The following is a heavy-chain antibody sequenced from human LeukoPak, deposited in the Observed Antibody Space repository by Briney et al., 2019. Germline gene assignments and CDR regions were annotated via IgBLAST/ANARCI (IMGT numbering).Heavy chain of an antibody. J-gene: IGHJ3*02. CDR3: ARDQEQLNM. CDR2: INQDGRQK. D-gene: IGHD6-19*01. Sequence: GGSLRLSWAASGXTFRSFYVSWVRQAPGKGLEWVANINQDGRQKNYVDSVKGRFTISRDNAKNSLYLEMNSLRSGDTAVYYCARDQEQLNMWGQGTMVTVSS. V-gene: IGHV3-7*04. CDR1: GXTFRSFY.